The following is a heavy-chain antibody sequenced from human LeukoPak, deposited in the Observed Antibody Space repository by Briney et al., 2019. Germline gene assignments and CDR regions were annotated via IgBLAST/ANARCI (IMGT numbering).Heavy chain of an antibody. Sequence: GGSLRLSCAASGYTFSSYAMSWVRQAPGKGLEWVSAISGSGGSTYYADSVKGRFTISRDNSKNTLYLQMNSLRAEDTAVYYCAKDSGSGSYYDFDYWGQGTLVTVSS. CDR3: AKDSGSGSYYDFDY. V-gene: IGHV3-23*01. CDR2: ISGSGGST. CDR1: GYTFSSYA. D-gene: IGHD1-26*01. J-gene: IGHJ4*02.